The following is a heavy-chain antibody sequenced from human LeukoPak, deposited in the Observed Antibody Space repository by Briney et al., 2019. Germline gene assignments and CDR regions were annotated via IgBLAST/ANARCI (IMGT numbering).Heavy chain of an antibody. Sequence: SETLSLTCTVSGGSISSGSYYWSWIRQPAGKGLEWIGRIYTSGSTNYNPSLKSRVTISVDTSKNQFSLKLSSVTAADTAVYYCARENVVYSSYRRRDHDAFDIWGQGTMVTVSS. CDR2: IYTSGST. J-gene: IGHJ3*02. D-gene: IGHD6-6*01. CDR3: ARENVVYSSYRRRDHDAFDI. V-gene: IGHV4-61*02. CDR1: GGSISSGSYY.